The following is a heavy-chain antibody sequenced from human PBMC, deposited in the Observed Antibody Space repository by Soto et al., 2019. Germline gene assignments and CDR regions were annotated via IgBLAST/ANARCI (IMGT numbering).Heavy chain of an antibody. V-gene: IGHV3-53*01. CDR1: GFTVSSNY. CDR2: IYSGGST. J-gene: IGHJ6*02. CDR3: ARDLGYYYGMDV. Sequence: GGSLRLSCAASGFTVSSNYMSWVRQPPGKGLEWVSVIYSGGSTYYADSVKGRFTISRDNSKNTLYLQMNSLRTEDTAVYYCARDLGYYYGMDVWGQGTTVTVSS. D-gene: IGHD3-16*01.